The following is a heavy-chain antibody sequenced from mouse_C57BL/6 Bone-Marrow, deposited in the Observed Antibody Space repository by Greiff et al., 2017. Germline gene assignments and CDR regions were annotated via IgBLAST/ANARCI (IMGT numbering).Heavy chain of an antibody. CDR2: IDPNSGGT. V-gene: IGHV1-72*01. D-gene: IGHD2-5*01. J-gene: IGHJ3*01. Sequence: QVQLQQSGAELVKPGASVKLSCKASGYTFTSYWMHWVKQRPGRGLEWIGRIDPNSGGTKYNEKFKSKATLTVDKPSSTAYMQLSSLTSEDSAVYYCARGAYYSNYVGFAYWGQGTLVTVSA. CDR1: GYTFTSYW. CDR3: ARGAYYSNYVGFAY.